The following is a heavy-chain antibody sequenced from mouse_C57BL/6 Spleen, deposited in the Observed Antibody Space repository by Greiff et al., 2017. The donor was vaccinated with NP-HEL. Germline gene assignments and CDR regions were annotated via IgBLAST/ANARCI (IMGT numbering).Heavy chain of an antibody. CDR1: GYTFTDYY. V-gene: IGHV1-26*01. Sequence: EVQLQQSGPELVKPGASVKISCKASGYTFTDYYMNWVKQSHGKSLEWIGDITPNNGGTSYNQKFKGKATLTVDKSSSTAYMELRSLTSEDSAVYYCARRDTTVVAGGDYFDYWGQGTTLTVSS. CDR2: ITPNNGGT. J-gene: IGHJ2*01. D-gene: IGHD1-1*01. CDR3: ARRDTTVVAGGDYFDY.